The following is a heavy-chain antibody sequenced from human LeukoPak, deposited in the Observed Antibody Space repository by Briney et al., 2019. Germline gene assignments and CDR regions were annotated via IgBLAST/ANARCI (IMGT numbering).Heavy chain of an antibody. CDR2: IYSGGST. D-gene: IGHD6-13*01. CDR1: GFTVSSNY. CDR3: ARDSSSSWYGGWFDP. Sequence: PGGSLRLSCAASGFTVSSNYMSWVRQAPGKGLEWVSVIYSGGSTYYADSVKGRFTISRDNSKNTLYLQMNSLRAEDTAVYYCARDSSSSWYGGWFDPWGQGTLVTVSS. J-gene: IGHJ5*02. V-gene: IGHV3-53*01.